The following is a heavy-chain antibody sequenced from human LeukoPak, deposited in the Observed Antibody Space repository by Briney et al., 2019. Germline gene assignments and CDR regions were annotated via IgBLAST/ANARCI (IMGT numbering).Heavy chain of an antibody. V-gene: IGHV1-8*03. CDR3: ARGYSSSSGDLPSEFDY. J-gene: IGHJ4*02. CDR2: MNPNSGNT. D-gene: IGHD6-6*01. Sequence: ASVEVSCKASGYTFTSYDINWVRQATGQGLEWMGWMNPNSGNTGYAQKFQGRVTITRNTSISTVYMELSSLRSEDTAVYYCARGYSSSSGDLPSEFDYWGQGTLVTVSS. CDR1: GYTFTSYD.